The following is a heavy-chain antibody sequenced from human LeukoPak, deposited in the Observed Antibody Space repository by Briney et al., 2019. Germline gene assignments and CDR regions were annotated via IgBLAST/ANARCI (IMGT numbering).Heavy chain of an antibody. CDR2: ISYDGSNK. Sequence: GGSLRLSCAASGFTFSSYGMHWVRQAPGKGLEWVAVISYDGSNKYYADSVKGRFTISRDNSKNTLCLQMNSLRAEDTAVYYCAKRTGGFGELLDYWGQGTLVTVSS. CDR1: GFTFSSYG. V-gene: IGHV3-30*18. D-gene: IGHD3-10*01. CDR3: AKRTGGFGELLDY. J-gene: IGHJ4*02.